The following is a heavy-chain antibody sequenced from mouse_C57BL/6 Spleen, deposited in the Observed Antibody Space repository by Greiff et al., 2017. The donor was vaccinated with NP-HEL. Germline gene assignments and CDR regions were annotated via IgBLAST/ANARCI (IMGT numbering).Heavy chain of an antibody. J-gene: IGHJ3*01. Sequence: VQLQQSDAELVKPGASVKISCKVSGYTFTDHTIHWMKQRPEQGLEWIGYIYPRDGSTKYTEKFKGKAKLTADKSSSTAYMQLNRLTSEDSAVYFCARGDYGSSYESWFAYWGQGTLVTVSA. CDR1: GYTFTDHT. V-gene: IGHV1-78*01. CDR2: IYPRDGST. D-gene: IGHD1-1*01. CDR3: ARGDYGSSYESWFAY.